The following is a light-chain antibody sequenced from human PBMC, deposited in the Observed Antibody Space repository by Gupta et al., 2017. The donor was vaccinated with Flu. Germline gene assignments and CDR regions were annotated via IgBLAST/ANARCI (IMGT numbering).Light chain of an antibody. CDR2: DVN. Sequence: QSALTQPRSVSGSPGQSVTISCTGTSSDVGAYNYVSWYQQRPGKTPKLMIYDVNKRPSGVPDRFSGSKSGNTASLTISGRQAEEEADYYCCSDAGSSFYVFGTGTKVTVL. CDR3: CSDAGSSFYV. CDR1: SSDVGAYNY. V-gene: IGLV2-11*01. J-gene: IGLJ1*01.